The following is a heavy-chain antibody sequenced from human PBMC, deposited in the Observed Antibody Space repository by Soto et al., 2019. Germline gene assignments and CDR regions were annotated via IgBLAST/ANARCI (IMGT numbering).Heavy chain of an antibody. D-gene: IGHD3-22*01. CDR1: GYSFTSYW. CDR3: ARLGAIYYPQGGWFDP. V-gene: IGHV5-51*01. J-gene: IGHJ5*02. Sequence: RKISCKGSGYSFTSYWIGWVRQMPGKGLEWMGIIYPGDSDTRYSPSFQGQVTISADKSISTAYLQWSSLKASDTAMYYCARLGAIYYPQGGWFDPWGHGTPVTVYS. CDR2: IYPGDSDT.